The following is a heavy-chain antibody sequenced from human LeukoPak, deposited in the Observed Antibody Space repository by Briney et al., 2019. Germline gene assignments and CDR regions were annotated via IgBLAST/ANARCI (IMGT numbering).Heavy chain of an antibody. V-gene: IGHV3-7*01. Sequence: GGSLRLSCAASGFTFSSYAMSWVRQAPGKGLEWVANIKQDGREKYYVDSVKGRFTISRDNAKNSLYLQMNSLRAEDTAVYYCARPQTGIAAAGTQDYYYYYMDVWGKGTTVTVSS. J-gene: IGHJ6*03. CDR2: IKQDGREK. D-gene: IGHD6-13*01. CDR1: GFTFSSYA. CDR3: ARPQTGIAAAGTQDYYYYYMDV.